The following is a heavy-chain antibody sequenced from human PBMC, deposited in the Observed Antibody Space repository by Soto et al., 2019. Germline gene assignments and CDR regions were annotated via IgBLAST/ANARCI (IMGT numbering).Heavy chain of an antibody. J-gene: IGHJ4*02. CDR3: AREDSTWGY. CDR1: GFTFSSYA. CDR2: ISSDGSNK. Sequence: QVQLVESGGGVVQPGRSLRLSCTASGFTFSSYAMHWVRQAPGKGLEWVAVISSDGSNKYYADSVKGRFTISRDNSMNTLYLQMNSLRAEDTAVYYCAREDSTWGYWGQGTLVTVSS. V-gene: IGHV3-30-3*01. D-gene: IGHD6-13*01.